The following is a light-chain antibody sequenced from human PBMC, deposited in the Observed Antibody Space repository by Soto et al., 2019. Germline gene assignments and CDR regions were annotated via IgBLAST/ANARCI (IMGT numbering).Light chain of an antibody. Sequence: ALPLTQSPSSLSASVGDRVTITCRASQGISSALAWYQQKPGKAPKLLIYDASSLESGVPSRFSGSGSGTDFTITISSLQPEDFATYYCQQFNSYPSFTFGQGTRLEIK. J-gene: IGKJ5*01. V-gene: IGKV1-13*02. CDR1: QGISSA. CDR2: DAS. CDR3: QQFNSYPSFT.